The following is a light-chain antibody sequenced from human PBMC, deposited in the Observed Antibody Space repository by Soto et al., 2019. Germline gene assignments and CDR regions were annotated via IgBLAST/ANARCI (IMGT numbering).Light chain of an antibody. V-gene: IGLV2-8*01. Sequence: QSALTQPPSASGSPGQSVTISCAGTRSDVGGYNFVSWYQQHPGKVPKLMIYEVIKRPSGVPDRFSGSKSGNTASLTVSGLHAEDEADYYCSSYSGSDNFVVFGGGTQLTVL. CDR1: RSDVGGYNF. CDR3: SSYSGSDNFVV. J-gene: IGLJ2*01. CDR2: EVI.